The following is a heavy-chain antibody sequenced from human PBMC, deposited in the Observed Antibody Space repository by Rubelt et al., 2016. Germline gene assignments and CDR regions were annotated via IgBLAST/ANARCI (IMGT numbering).Heavy chain of an antibody. V-gene: IGHV3-48*02. D-gene: IGHD3-16*01. J-gene: IGHJ3*01. CDR1: GFAFSSFW. CDR3: ANFWGG. CDR2: IRVSSGAI. Sequence: DVQLVESGGGLVQPGGSLRLSCAASGFAFSSFWMSWARQAPGKGLEWISYIRVSSGAIYYADSVKGRFTISRGNGKNALYLQMNSLRDEDTAGYYGANFWGGWGQGTMVTVSS.